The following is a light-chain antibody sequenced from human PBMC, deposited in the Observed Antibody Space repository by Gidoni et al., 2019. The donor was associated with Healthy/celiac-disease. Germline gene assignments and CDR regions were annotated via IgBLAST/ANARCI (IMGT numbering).Light chain of an antibody. CDR3: QQYDNLPRYT. J-gene: IGKJ2*01. CDR2: DAS. Sequence: DVQMTQSPSSLSASVGDRLTITCQASQDISNYLNWYQQKPGKAPKLLIYDASNLETGVPSRFSGSGSGTDFTFTISSLQPEDIATYYCQQYDNLPRYTFGQGTKLEIK. CDR1: QDISNY. V-gene: IGKV1-33*01.